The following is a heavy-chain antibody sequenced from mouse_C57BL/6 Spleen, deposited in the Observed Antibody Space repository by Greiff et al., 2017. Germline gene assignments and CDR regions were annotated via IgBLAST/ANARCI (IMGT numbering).Heavy chain of an antibody. CDR1: GFTFGSFA. Sequence: EVQLQESGGGLVKPGGSLKLSCAASGFTFGSFALSWVRRTPEKRLEWVATISDGGSYPHYPANVKGRFTISRDNAKNNLYLQMSHLKSEDTAMYYCARDRGTTVVGPYWYFDVWGTGTTVTVSS. D-gene: IGHD1-1*01. V-gene: IGHV5-4*01. J-gene: IGHJ1*03. CDR3: ARDRGTTVVGPYWYFDV. CDR2: ISDGGSYP.